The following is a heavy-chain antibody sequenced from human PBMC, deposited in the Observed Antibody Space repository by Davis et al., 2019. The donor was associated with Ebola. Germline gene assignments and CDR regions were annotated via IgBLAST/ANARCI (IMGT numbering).Heavy chain of an antibody. CDR1: GFTFSSYA. CDR2: ISYDGSNK. V-gene: IGHV3-30-3*01. CDR3: ARAPFTIFGVAPDY. J-gene: IGHJ4*02. D-gene: IGHD3-3*01. Sequence: GESLKISCAASGFTFSSYAMHWVRQAPGKGLEWVAVISYDGSNKYYADSVKGRFTISRDNSKNTLYLQMNSLRAEDTAVYYCARAPFTIFGVAPDYWGQGTLVTVSS.